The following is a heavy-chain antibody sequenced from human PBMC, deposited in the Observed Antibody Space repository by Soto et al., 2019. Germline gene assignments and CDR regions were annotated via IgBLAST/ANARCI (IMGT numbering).Heavy chain of an antibody. CDR1: GASVTSGIYY. CDR3: ARAEGRDGYNLDS. CDR2: VFYSGST. J-gene: IGHJ4*02. V-gene: IGHV4-61*01. Sequence: NPSETLSLTCSVSGASVTSGIYYWSWIRQPPGKELEWIGYVFYSGSTKYSPSLKSRVAMSIDSSKNQFSLRLNSVTAADTAMYFCARAEGRDGYNLDSWGLGVLVTVSS. D-gene: IGHD5-12*01.